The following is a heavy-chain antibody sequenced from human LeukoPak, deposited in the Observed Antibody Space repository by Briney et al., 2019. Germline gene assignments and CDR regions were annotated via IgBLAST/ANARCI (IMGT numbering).Heavy chain of an antibody. Sequence: AGGSLRLSCAASGFTFSSYAMHWVRQAPGKGLEWVAVISYDGSNKYYADSVKGRFTISRDNSKNTLYLQMNSLRAEDTAVYYCARDYYYDSSGYLPYYWGQGTLVTVSS. D-gene: IGHD3-22*01. J-gene: IGHJ4*02. CDR2: ISYDGSNK. CDR3: ARDYYYDSSGYLPYY. V-gene: IGHV3-30*04. CDR1: GFTFSSYA.